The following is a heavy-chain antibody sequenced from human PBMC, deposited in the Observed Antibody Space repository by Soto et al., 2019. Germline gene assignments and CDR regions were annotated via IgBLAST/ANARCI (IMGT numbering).Heavy chain of an antibody. CDR1: GGTFSRHA. J-gene: IGHJ4*02. V-gene: IGHV1-69*01. Sequence: QVQLVQSGAEVKKPGSSVTVSCKASGGTFSRHAINWVRQAPGHGLQWMGGIVPLFGTANYAQKFQGRVTITADESTSKAHMELRSLRSEDTAVYYCARDYGHDCSGGNCYFYFWGQGTLVTVSS. CDR3: ARDYGHDCSGGNCYFYF. D-gene: IGHD2-15*01. CDR2: IVPLFGTA.